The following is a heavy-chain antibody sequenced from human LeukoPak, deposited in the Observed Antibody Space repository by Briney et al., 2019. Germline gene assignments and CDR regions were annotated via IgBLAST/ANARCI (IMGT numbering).Heavy chain of an antibody. CDR2: ISYDGSNK. Sequence: PGGSLRLSCAASGFTFSSYAMHWVRQAPGKGLEWVAVISYDGSNKYYADSVKGRFTISRDNSKNTLYLQMNSLRAEDTAVYYCARPYYYDSSGFDYWGQGTLVTVSS. V-gene: IGHV3-30*04. J-gene: IGHJ4*02. D-gene: IGHD3-22*01. CDR3: ARPYYYDSSGFDY. CDR1: GFTFSSYA.